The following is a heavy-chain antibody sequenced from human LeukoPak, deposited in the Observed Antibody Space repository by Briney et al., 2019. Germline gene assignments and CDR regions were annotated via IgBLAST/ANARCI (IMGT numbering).Heavy chain of an antibody. Sequence: GGSLRLSCAASGFTFSSYWMSWVRQAPGKGLGWVANIKQDGSEKYYVDSVKGRFTISRDNAKNSLYLQMNSLRAEDTAVYYCARYPSSGVPFDAFDIWGQGTMVTVSS. CDR2: IKQDGSEK. D-gene: IGHD6-19*01. CDR1: GFTFSSYW. J-gene: IGHJ3*02. CDR3: ARYPSSGVPFDAFDI. V-gene: IGHV3-7*01.